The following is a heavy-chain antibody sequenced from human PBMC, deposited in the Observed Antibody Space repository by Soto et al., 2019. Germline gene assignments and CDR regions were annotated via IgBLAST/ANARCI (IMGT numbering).Heavy chain of an antibody. V-gene: IGHV1-24*01. CDR3: ATGERSGSYFDY. CDR2: FDPEDGET. D-gene: IGHD3-10*01. Sequence: ASVKVSCKVSGYTLTELSMHWGRQAPGKGLEWMGGFDPEDGETIYAQKFQGRVTMTEDTSTDTAYMELSSLRSEDTYVYYCATGERSGSYFDYWGQGTLVTVSS. CDR1: GYTLTELS. J-gene: IGHJ4*02.